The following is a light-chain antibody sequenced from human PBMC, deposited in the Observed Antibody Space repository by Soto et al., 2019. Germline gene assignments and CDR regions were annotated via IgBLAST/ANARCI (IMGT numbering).Light chain of an antibody. J-gene: IGLJ1*01. Sequence: QSVLTQPRSVSGSPGQSVTISCTGTNSDVGRYNFVSWYQQLPGKAPKLLISAVSQRPSGAPDRFSGSKSGNTASLTISGLQAEDEADYYCCSYAGTYTRVFGTGTKVTV. V-gene: IGLV2-11*01. CDR3: CSYAGTYTRV. CDR1: NSDVGRYNF. CDR2: AVS.